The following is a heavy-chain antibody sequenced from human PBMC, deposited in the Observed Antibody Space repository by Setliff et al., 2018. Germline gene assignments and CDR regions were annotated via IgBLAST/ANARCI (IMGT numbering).Heavy chain of an antibody. CDR2: INPDSGVS. CDR3: VRDRNSYYDSSAYSYRSYYMDV. CDR1: GYTCTAYY. J-gene: IGHJ6*03. V-gene: IGHV1-2*07. D-gene: IGHD3-22*01. Sequence: ASVKVSCKTSGYTCTAYYIHWVRQAPGQGLEWVGWINPDSGVSKFADKFQGRVSMTRDKSISTVYMELSGLKPDDTGVYYCVRDRNSYYDSSAYSYRSYYMDVWGKGTTVTVSS.